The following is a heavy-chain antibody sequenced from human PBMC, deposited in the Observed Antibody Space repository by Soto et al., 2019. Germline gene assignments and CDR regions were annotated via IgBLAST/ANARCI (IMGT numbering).Heavy chain of an antibody. Sequence: PSETLSLTCAVYGGSFSGYYWSWIRQPPGKGLEWIGEINHSGSTNCNPSLKSRVTISVDTSKNQFSLKLSSVTAADTAVYYCARVRGILTGYYKVYYGMDVWGQGTTVTVSS. CDR3: ARVRGILTGYYKVYYGMDV. V-gene: IGHV4-34*01. J-gene: IGHJ6*02. CDR1: GGSFSGYY. D-gene: IGHD3-9*01. CDR2: INHSGST.